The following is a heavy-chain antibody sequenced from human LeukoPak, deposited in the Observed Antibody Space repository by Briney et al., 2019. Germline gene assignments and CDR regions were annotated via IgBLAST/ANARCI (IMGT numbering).Heavy chain of an antibody. CDR2: VSGSGGST. D-gene: IGHD3-10*01. CDR1: GFTFSNYA. CDR3: ARSSVVRGEDYYYYYYMDV. Sequence: GGTLRLSCAASGFTFSNYAMSWVRQAPGKGLEWVSSVSGSGGSTYYADSVKGRLIISRDNSKNTLYLQLNSLRAEDTAVYYCARSSVVRGEDYYYYYYMDVWGKGTTVIISS. J-gene: IGHJ6*03. V-gene: IGHV3-23*01.